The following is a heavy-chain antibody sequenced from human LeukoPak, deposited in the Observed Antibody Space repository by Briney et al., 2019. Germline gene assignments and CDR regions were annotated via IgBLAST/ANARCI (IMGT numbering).Heavy chain of an antibody. CDR1: GGSFSGYY. CDR3: ARDDSRWFDP. D-gene: IGHD2-21*02. Sequence: SETLSLTCAVYGGSFSGYYWSWIRQPPGKGLEWIGEINHSGSTNYNPSLKSRVTISVDTSKNQFSLKLSSVTAADTAVYYCARDDSRWFDPWGQGTLVTVSS. V-gene: IGHV4-34*01. J-gene: IGHJ5*02. CDR2: INHSGST.